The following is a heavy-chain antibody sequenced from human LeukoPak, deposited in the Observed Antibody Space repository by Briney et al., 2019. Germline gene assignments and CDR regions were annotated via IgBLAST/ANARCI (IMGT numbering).Heavy chain of an antibody. CDR3: AKDLNYGDLLDY. CDR1: GFTFDDYG. D-gene: IGHD4-17*01. Sequence: GGSLRLSCAASGFTFDDYGMSWVRQAPGKGLEWVSAISGSGGSTYYADSVKGRFTISRDNSKNTLYLQMNSLRAEDAAVYYCAKDLNYGDLLDYWGQGTLVTVSS. J-gene: IGHJ4*02. CDR2: ISGSGGST. V-gene: IGHV3-23*01.